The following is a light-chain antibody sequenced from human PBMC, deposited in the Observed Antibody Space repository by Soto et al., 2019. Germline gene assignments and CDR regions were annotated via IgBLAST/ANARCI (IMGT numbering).Light chain of an antibody. J-gene: IGKJ1*01. CDR2: AAS. V-gene: IGKV1-39*01. CDR3: QQTYSTPPT. CDR1: QSISTY. Sequence: IQMTQSPSSLSASVGDRVTITFRASQSISTYLNWYQQKAGLAPKLLIYAASSLQSGVPSRFSGSGSGTDFTLTISSLQPEDFATYYCQQTYSTPPTFGQGTKVDIK.